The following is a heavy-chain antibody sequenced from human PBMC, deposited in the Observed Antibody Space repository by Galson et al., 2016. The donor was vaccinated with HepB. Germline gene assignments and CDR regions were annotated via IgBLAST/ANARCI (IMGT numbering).Heavy chain of an antibody. CDR1: GFPFSSFW. CDR3: ARMSHQLLKGSYYYYLDV. J-gene: IGHJ6*02. D-gene: IGHD3-10*01. Sequence: SLRLSCAASGFPFSSFWMHWARQVPGKGLVWVSLINTDGRSATYADSVKGRFTISRDNAKNTLFLQMSSLTADDTAVYYCARMSHQLLKGSYYYYLDVWGQGTTVTVSS. CDR2: INTDGRSA. V-gene: IGHV3-74*01.